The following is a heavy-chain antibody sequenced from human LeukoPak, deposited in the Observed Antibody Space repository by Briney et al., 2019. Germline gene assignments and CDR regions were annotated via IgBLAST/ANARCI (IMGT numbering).Heavy chain of an antibody. V-gene: IGHV4-34*01. Sequence: SETLSLTCAVYGGSFSGYYWSWIRQPPGKGLEWIGEINHSGSTNYNPSLKSRVTISVDTSKNQFSLKLSSVTAADTAVYYCARGQYYDYVWGSCRSYYFDYWGQGTLVTVSS. J-gene: IGHJ4*02. CDR3: ARGQYYDYVWGSCRSYYFDY. D-gene: IGHD3-16*02. CDR2: INHSGST. CDR1: GGSFSGYY.